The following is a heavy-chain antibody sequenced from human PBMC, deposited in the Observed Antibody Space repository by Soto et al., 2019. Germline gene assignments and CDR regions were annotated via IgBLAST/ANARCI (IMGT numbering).Heavy chain of an antibody. CDR2: LIPIFRSP. CDR1: GGAFSTYA. V-gene: IGHV1-69*01. J-gene: IGHJ5*02. D-gene: IGHD5-12*01. CDR3: ARGKEMARIASNGFDP. Sequence: QVQLVQSGAEVKKPGSSVKVSCKASGGAFSTYAITWVRQAPGQGLEWMGGLIPIFRSPTYAQRFQGRPTITADESSTTAYMELSSLTSEDTAMYYWARGKEMARIASNGFDPWGQGTLVTVSS.